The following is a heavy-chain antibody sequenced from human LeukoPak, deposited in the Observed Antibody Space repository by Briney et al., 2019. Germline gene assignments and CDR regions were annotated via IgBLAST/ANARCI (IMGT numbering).Heavy chain of an antibody. CDR2: IYYSGST. V-gene: IGHV4-31*03. D-gene: IGHD2-2*01. Sequence: SENLSLTCTVSGGSISSGGYYWSWIRQHPGKGLEWIGYIYYSGSTYYNPSLKSRVTISVDTSKNQFSLKLSSVTAADTAVYYCARVVVVPAARGSFDYWGQGTLVTVSS. CDR3: ARVVVVPAARGSFDY. CDR1: GGSISSGGYY. J-gene: IGHJ4*02.